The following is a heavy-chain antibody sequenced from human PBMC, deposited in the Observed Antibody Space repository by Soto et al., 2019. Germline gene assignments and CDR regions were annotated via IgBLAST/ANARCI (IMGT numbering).Heavy chain of an antibody. V-gene: IGHV1-69*12. CDR2: IIPIFGTA. CDR3: ARAWDYYDSSGYSLLRY. J-gene: IGHJ4*02. D-gene: IGHD3-22*01. CDR1: GGTFSSYA. Sequence: QVQLVQSGAEVKKPGSSVKVSCKASGGTFSSYAISWVRQAPGQGLEWMGGIIPIFGTANYAQKFQGRVTITADESTSTACVELSSLRSEDTAVYYCARAWDYYDSSGYSLLRYWGQGTLVTVSS.